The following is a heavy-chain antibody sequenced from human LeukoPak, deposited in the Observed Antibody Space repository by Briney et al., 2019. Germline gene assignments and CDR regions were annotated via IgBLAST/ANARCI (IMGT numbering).Heavy chain of an antibody. D-gene: IGHD4-17*01. V-gene: IGHV4-59*01. CDR3: AREKTVTTMVADYYYGMDV. CDR2: IYYSGST. J-gene: IGHJ6*02. Sequence: SETLSLTCTVSGGSISSCYWSWIRQPPGKGLEWIGYIYYSGSTNYNPSLKSRVTISVDTSKNQFSLKLSSVTAADTAVYYCAREKTVTTMVADYYYGMDVWGQGTTVTVSS. CDR1: GGSISSCY.